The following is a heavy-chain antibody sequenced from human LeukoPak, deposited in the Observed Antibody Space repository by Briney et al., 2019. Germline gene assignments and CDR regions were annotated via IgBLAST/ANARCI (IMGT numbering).Heavy chain of an antibody. V-gene: IGHV1-69*05. CDR2: IIPIFGTA. J-gene: IGHJ3*02. Sequence: SVKVSCKASGGTFSIYAISWVRQAPGQGLEWMGGIIPIFGTANYAQKFQGRVTITTDESTSTAYMELSSLRSEDTAVYYCARVRPPTCDDAFDIWGQGTMVTVSS. CDR3: ARVRPPTCDDAFDI. CDR1: GGTFSIYA.